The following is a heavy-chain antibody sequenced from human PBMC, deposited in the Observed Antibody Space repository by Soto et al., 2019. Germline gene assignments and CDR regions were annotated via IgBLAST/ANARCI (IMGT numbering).Heavy chain of an antibody. D-gene: IGHD3-10*01. J-gene: IGHJ4*02. CDR2: IIPLFGTA. CDR1: GVTFSSET. CDR3: ATELGENPASPFDA. V-gene: IGHV1-69*01. Sequence: QVQLVQSGADVKKPGSSVKVSCQASGVTFSSETLGWVRQAPGQGLEWVGGIIPLFGTASYAQKFQGRVTITADESTSTAYRELSSLRSDDTAVYFCATELGENPASPFDAWGQGTLVTVSS.